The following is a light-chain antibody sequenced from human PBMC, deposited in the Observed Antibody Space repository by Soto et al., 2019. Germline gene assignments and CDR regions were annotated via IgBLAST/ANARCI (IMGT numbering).Light chain of an antibody. CDR3: CSYAGGSTSWV. J-gene: IGLJ3*02. V-gene: IGLV2-23*01. Sequence: QSALTQPASVSGSPGQSITISFTETSSDVGNYNLVSWYQQHPGEAPKLMIYEGSKRPSGVSNRFSGSKSGNTASLTISGLQAEDEADYYCCSYAGGSTSWVFGGGTKVTVL. CDR1: SSDVGNYNL. CDR2: EGS.